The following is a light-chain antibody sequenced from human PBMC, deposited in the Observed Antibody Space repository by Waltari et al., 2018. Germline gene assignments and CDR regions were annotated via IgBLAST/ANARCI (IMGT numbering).Light chain of an antibody. CDR3: QQSYTTPRTYKNPRT. V-gene: IGKV1-39*01. J-gene: IGKJ1*01. CDR2: AAS. CDR1: ESIGNR. Sequence: DIQLTQSPSSLSASVGDRVSITCRASESIGNRLNWYQQRPGKAPKLLIYAASTLQSGVPSRFTCRGSGTDFTLTISSLQPEDFATYYCQQSYTTPRTYKNPRTFGQGTQVEIK.